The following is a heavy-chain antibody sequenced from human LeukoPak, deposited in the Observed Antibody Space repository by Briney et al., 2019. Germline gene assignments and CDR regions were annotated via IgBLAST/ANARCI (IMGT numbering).Heavy chain of an antibody. D-gene: IGHD4-23*01. CDR2: IYSSGST. V-gene: IGHV4-4*07. Sequence: SETLALPGTGSGGSINSYYWSWIRQPAGKGLEWIGRIYSSGSTNYNPSLKSRVSMSVDTSKNQFSLKLTSVTAADTAVYYCARGGKATVVTMWGQGILVTVSS. CDR1: GGSINSYY. CDR3: ARGGKATVVTM. J-gene: IGHJ4*02.